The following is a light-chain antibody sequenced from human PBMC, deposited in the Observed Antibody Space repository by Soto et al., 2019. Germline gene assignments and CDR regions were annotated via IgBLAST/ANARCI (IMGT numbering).Light chain of an antibody. CDR3: HQRQYWPPIT. J-gene: IGKJ5*01. CDR1: LSVSVY. CDR2: DAS. V-gene: IGKV3-11*01. Sequence: VLTQAPATPSLSPGERATLSCRTSLSVSVYLDWYQQKPGQAPRLLISDASNRATGIPARFSGSGSGTDFTLTISSLEPEDFAVYYCHQRQYWPPITFGQGTRLEIK.